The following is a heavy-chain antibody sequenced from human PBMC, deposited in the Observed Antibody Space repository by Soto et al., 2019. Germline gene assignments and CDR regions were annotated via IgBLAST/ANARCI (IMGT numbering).Heavy chain of an antibody. CDR1: GFTFSSYA. CDR3: AEAAAGRDY. Sequence: QVQLVESGGGVVQPGRSLRLSCAASGFTFSSYAMHWVRQAPGKGLEWVAVISYDGSNKYYADSVKGRFTISRDNSKNTLYLQMNSLRAEVTAVYYSAEAAAGRDYWGQGTLITVSS. CDR2: ISYDGSNK. D-gene: IGHD6-13*01. J-gene: IGHJ4*02. V-gene: IGHV3-30-3*01.